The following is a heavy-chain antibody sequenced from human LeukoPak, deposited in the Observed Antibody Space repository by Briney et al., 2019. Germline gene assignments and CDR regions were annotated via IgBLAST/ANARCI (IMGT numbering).Heavy chain of an antibody. D-gene: IGHD3-22*01. CDR1: GFTFSSYS. CDR2: ISSSSSTI. V-gene: IGHV3-48*04. Sequence: GGSLRLSCAASGFTFSSYSMNWVRQAPGKGLEWVSYISSSSSTIYYADSVKGRFTISRDNAKDSLYLQMNSLRAEDTAVYYCARGPLRAYYYDSSGYYRDAFDIWGQGTMVTVSS. CDR3: ARGPLRAYYYDSSGYYRDAFDI. J-gene: IGHJ3*02.